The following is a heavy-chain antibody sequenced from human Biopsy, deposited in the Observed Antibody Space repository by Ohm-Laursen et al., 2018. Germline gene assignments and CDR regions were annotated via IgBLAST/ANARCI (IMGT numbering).Heavy chain of an antibody. J-gene: IGHJ2*01. V-gene: IGHV4-59*01. D-gene: IGHD3-22*01. CDR1: GDSISSYY. CDR2: VYYTGST. CDR3: ARDRGYYSDRTVPGYFDL. Sequence: TLSLTWTVSGDSISSYYWSWIRQPPRKGLQWIGYVYYTGSTDYNPSLQSRVTISVDTSKNHFSLRLRSVTPADTAIYYCARDRGYYSDRTVPGYFDLWGRGTLVTVSS.